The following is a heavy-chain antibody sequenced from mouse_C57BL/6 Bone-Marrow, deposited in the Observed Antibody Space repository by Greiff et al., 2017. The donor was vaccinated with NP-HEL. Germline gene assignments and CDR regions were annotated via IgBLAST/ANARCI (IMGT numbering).Heavy chain of an antibody. Sequence: VQLQQSDAELVKPGASVKISCKVSGYTFTDHTIHWMKQRPEQGLEWIGYIYPRDGSTKYNEKFKGKATLTADKSSSTAYMQLNSLTSEDSAVYVGARQAIYYDYDWFAYWGKGTLVTVSA. V-gene: IGHV1-78*01. CDR3: ARQAIYYDYDWFAY. CDR2: IYPRDGST. CDR1: GYTFTDHT. D-gene: IGHD2-4*01. J-gene: IGHJ3*01.